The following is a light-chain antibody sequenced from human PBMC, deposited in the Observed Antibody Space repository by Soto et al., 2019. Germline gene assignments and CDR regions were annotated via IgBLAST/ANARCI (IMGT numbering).Light chain of an antibody. J-gene: IGKJ5*01. V-gene: IGKV1-39*01. CDR1: QSISTY. CDR3: QQNFSIPIT. CDR2: AAS. Sequence: DIQMTQSPSSLSASVGDRVTITCRASQSISTYLNWYHQKPGKAPDLLIYAASSLKSGVPSRFSGSGSGTHFTLTITGLQPADFATYYCQQNFSIPITFGQGTRPEIK.